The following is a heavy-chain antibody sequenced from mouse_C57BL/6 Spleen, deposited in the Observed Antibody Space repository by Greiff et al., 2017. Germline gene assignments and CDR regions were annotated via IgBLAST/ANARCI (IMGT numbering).Heavy chain of an antibody. Sequence: EVQVVESGEGLVKPGGSLKLSCAASGFTFSSYAMSWVRQTPEKRLEWVAYISSGGDYIYYADTVKGRFTISRDNARNTLYLQMSSLKSEDTAMYYCTRAATDFYYAMDYWGQGTSVTVSS. D-gene: IGHD1-1*01. CDR3: TRAATDFYYAMDY. V-gene: IGHV5-9-1*02. CDR2: ISSGGDYI. CDR1: GFTFSSYA. J-gene: IGHJ4*01.